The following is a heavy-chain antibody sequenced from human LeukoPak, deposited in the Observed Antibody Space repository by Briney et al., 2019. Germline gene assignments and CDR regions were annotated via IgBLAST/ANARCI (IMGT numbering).Heavy chain of an antibody. CDR2: ISSSGSTI. D-gene: IGHD2-21*01. J-gene: IGHJ4*02. CDR3: VLRFAALGYFDY. CDR1: GFTFSSYE. Sequence: GGSLRLSCAASGFTFSSYEMNWVRQAPGKGLEWVSYISSSGSTIYYADSVKGRFTISRDNAKNSLYLQMNSLRAEDTAVYYCVLRFAALGYFDYRGQGNLVTVSS. V-gene: IGHV3-48*03.